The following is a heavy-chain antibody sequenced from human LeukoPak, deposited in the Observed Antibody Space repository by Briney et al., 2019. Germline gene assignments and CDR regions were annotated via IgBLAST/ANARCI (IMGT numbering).Heavy chain of an antibody. Sequence: PGGSLRLSCVASGITFSTFALTWVRQAPGKGLEWVSALSRDGANTYYADSAKGRFTISRDNANNLLYLQMDSLRAEDTAVYYCAKPTMAVAGTDWTDAFDIWGQGTMVTVSS. J-gene: IGHJ3*02. CDR3: AKPTMAVAGTDWTDAFDI. V-gene: IGHV3-23*01. D-gene: IGHD6-19*01. CDR1: GITFSTFA. CDR2: LSRDGANT.